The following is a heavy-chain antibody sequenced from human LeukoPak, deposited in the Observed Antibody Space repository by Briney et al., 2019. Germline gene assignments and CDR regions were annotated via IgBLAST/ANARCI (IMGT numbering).Heavy chain of an antibody. CDR1: GYSFTSYW. CDR2: IYPGDSDT. D-gene: IGHD6-6*01. Sequence: GESPKISCKGSGYSFTSYWIGWVRQMPGKGLEWMGIIYPGDSDTRYSPSFQGQVTISADKSISTAYLQWSSLKASDTAMYYCARLRAARPRYFQHWGQGTLVTVSS. J-gene: IGHJ1*01. CDR3: ARLRAARPRYFQH. V-gene: IGHV5-51*01.